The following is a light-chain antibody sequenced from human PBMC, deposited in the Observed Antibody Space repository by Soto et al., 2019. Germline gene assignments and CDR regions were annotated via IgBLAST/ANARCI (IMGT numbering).Light chain of an antibody. Sequence: LSQSPGTLAWSPGERATLPCRASQSVSSNYLAWYQQKPGQAPRLLIYGASTRATGIPDRFSGSGSGTDFTLTISRLEPEDFAVYCCQQYGSSVTFGQGTRLEIK. V-gene: IGKV3-20*01. CDR3: QQYGSSVT. J-gene: IGKJ5*01. CDR2: GAS. CDR1: QSVSSNY.